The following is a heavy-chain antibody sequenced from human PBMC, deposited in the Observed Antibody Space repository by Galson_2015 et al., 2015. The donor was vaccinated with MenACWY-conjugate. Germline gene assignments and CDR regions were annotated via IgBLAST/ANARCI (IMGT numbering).Heavy chain of an antibody. CDR1: GFTFSSYA. CDR2: ISASGGST. CDR3: ARGRGGYSYAYSPDY. V-gene: IGHV3-23*01. D-gene: IGHD5-18*01. Sequence: SLRLACAVSGFTFSSYAMTWVRQAPGKGLEWVSSISASGGSTYHADSVKGRFALSRDHSKNQLYLQVNSLRAEDTAVYYCARGRGGYSYAYSPDYWGQGTLVTVSS. J-gene: IGHJ4*02.